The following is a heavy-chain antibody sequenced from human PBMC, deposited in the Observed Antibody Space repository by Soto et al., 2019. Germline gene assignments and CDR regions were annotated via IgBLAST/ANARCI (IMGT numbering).Heavy chain of an antibody. J-gene: IGHJ6*02. CDR2: IIPIFGTA. Sequence: ASVKVSCKASGGTFSSYAISWVRQAPGQGLEWMGGIIPIFGTANYAQKFQGRVTITADESTSTAYMELSSLRSEDTAVYYCARDDSGYSYGFGSYYYYGMDVWGQGTTVTVSS. D-gene: IGHD5-18*01. V-gene: IGHV1-69*13. CDR1: GGTFSSYA. CDR3: ARDDSGYSYGFGSYYYYGMDV.